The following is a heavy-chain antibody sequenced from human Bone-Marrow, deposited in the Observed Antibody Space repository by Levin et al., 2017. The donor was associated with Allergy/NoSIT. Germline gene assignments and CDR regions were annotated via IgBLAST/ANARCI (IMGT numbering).Heavy chain of an antibody. CDR1: GFTFSSYG. Sequence: AGGSLRLSCAASGFTFSSYGMNWVRQAPGKGLDWVAVISYDGNNQYYADSVKGRFIISRDNSKNTLYLQMNSLRVEDTAVYYCAKALFFYSSSAEGDYWGQGTLVTVSS. V-gene: IGHV3-30*18. D-gene: IGHD6-6*01. CDR3: AKALFFYSSSAEGDY. CDR2: ISYDGNNQ. J-gene: IGHJ4*02.